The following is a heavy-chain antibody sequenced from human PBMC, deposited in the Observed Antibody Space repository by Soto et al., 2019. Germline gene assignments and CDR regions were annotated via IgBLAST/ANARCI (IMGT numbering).Heavy chain of an antibody. D-gene: IGHD2-2*01. V-gene: IGHV3-23*01. J-gene: IGHJ4*02. CDR3: ANRMEDQGYFDY. CDR2: ISGSGGST. CDR1: GFTFSSYA. Sequence: GGSLRLSCAASGFTFSSYAMSWVRQAPGKGLEWVSAISGSGGSTYYADSVKGRFTISRDNSKNTLYLQMNSLRAEDTAVYYCANRMEDQGYFDYWGQGTLVTVSS.